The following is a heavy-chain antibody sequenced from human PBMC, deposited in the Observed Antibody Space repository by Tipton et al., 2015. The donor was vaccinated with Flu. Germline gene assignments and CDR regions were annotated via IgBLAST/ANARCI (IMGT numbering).Heavy chain of an antibody. V-gene: IGHV4-39*07. CDR2: IYYSGST. Sequence: TLSLTCTVSCGFISSRSYYWGWIRQPPGKGLEWIGSIYYSGSTYYNPILKSRVTISVDTSKNQFSLKLSSVTAADTAVYYCARGGFGEFYWGQGTLVTVSS. CDR1: CGFISSRSYY. J-gene: IGHJ4*02. CDR3: ARGGFGEFY. D-gene: IGHD3-10*01.